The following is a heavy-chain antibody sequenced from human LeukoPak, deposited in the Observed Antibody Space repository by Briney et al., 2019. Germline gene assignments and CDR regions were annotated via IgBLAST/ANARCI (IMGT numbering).Heavy chain of an antibody. V-gene: IGHV3-48*01. J-gene: IGHJ4*02. CDR2: ITSSSRTI. D-gene: IGHD3-22*01. CDR3: ARDTNYYDSSGSFPLDY. CDR1: GFTFSTYS. Sequence: GGSLRLSCAASGFTFSTYSMNWVRQAPGKGLEWVSYITSSSRTIYYADSVKGRFTISRDNAKNSLYLQMSSLRAEDTAVYYCARDTNYYDSSGSFPLDYWGQGTLVTVSS.